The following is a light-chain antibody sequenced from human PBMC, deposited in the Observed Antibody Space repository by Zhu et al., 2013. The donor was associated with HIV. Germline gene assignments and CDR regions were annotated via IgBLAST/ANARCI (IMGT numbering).Light chain of an antibody. Sequence: EIVMTQSPATLSVSPGERATLSCRASQSVSGSHLAWFQQKFGQAPRLLIYAASSRGTGTPDRFSGSGSGSGTDFTLTISRLEPEDFATYYCQHCVGSPPVIFGRGTRLEIK. V-gene: IGKV3-20*01. CDR1: QSVSGSH. CDR3: QHCVGSPPVI. CDR2: AAS. J-gene: IGKJ5*01.